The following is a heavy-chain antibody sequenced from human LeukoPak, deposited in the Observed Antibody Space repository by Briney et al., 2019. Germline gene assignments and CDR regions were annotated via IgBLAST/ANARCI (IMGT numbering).Heavy chain of an antibody. V-gene: IGHV1-46*01. CDR3: ARSGSYYESFDY. Sequence: GASVKVSCKASGGTFSSYAISWVRQAPGQGLEWMGILNPSGGTTTYAQKFQGRVTMTRDTSTTTVYMELSRLTSEDTGVYYCARSGSYYESFDYWGQGTLVTVSS. J-gene: IGHJ4*02. CDR1: GGTFSSYA. CDR2: LNPSGGTT. D-gene: IGHD1-26*01.